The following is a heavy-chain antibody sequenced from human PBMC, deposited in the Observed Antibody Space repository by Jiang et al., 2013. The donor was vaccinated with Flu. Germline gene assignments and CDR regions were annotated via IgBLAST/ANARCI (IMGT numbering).Heavy chain of an antibody. J-gene: IGHJ4*02. CDR3: ARVKRPGDSYGYYFDY. V-gene: IGHV3-53*01. CDR2: FYAGGST. D-gene: IGHD5-18*01. CDR1: GFTVSSNY. Sequence: VQLVESGGGLIQPGGSLRLSCAASGFTVSSNYMSWVRQAPGKGLEWVSVFYAGGSTYYADSVKGRFTISRDNSKNTLYLQMNSLRAEDTAVYYCARVKRPGDSYGYYFDYWGQGTLVTVSS.